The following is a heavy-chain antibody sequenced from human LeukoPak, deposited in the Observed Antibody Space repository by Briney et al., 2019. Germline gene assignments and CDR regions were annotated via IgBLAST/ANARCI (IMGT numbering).Heavy chain of an antibody. CDR3: AKEKYYYDSSGYYLY. Sequence: GGSLRLSCAASGFTFSSYGMHWVRQAPGKGLEWVAVIWYDGSNKYYADSVKGRFTISRDNSKNTLYLQMNSLRAEDTAVYYCAKEKYYYDSSGYYLYWGQGTLVTVSS. CDR1: GFTFSSYG. D-gene: IGHD3-22*01. J-gene: IGHJ4*02. CDR2: IWYDGSNK. V-gene: IGHV3-33*06.